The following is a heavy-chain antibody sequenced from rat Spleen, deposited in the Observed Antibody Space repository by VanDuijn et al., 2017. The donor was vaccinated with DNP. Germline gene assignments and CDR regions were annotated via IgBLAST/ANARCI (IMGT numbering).Heavy chain of an antibody. CDR2: ISYIGST. V-gene: IGHV3-1*01. CDR3: ARGLNYGGYNYYWYFDF. Sequence: EVQLQESGPGLVKPSQSLSLTCSVTGYSITSNYWAWIRKFPGNKLEWMGYISYIGSTSYNPSLKRRISITRDTSKNQFFLQFNSITTEDTATYYCARGLNYGGYNYYWYFDFWGPGTMVTVSS. D-gene: IGHD1-11*01. CDR1: GYSITSNY. J-gene: IGHJ1*01.